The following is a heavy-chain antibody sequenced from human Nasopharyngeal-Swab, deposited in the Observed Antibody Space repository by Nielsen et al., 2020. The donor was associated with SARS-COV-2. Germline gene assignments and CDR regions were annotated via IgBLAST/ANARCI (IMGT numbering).Heavy chain of an antibody. V-gene: IGHV3-48*03. CDR3: ARASRGWS. D-gene: IGHD6-19*01. Sequence: GGSLRLSCVASGFTFNNYEMNWVRQAPGKGLEWVSFISSSGTTIQYADSVKDRFTISRDDAKNSLFLQMNSLRVEDAAVYYCARASRGWSWGQGTTVTVSS. J-gene: IGHJ6*02. CDR2: ISSSGTTI. CDR1: GFTFNNYE.